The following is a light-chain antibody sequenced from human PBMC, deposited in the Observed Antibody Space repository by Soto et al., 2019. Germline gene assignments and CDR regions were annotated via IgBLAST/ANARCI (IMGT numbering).Light chain of an antibody. CDR2: GAS. CDR3: LHHYTFPLA. Sequence: DIQMTQSPSAMSASVGDSVTITCRASQGINNYLVWFQQKPGRVAKRLISGASRLQPGVTSRFSGSGFGTEFTLTISSLQPEDFATYYCLHHYTFPLAVGGGTKVDIK. CDR1: QGINNY. J-gene: IGKJ4*01. V-gene: IGKV1-17*03.